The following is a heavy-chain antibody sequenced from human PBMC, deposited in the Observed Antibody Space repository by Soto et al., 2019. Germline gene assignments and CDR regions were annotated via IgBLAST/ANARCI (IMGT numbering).Heavy chain of an antibody. Sequence: GGSLRLSCAASGFTFSSYGMHWVRQAPGKGLEWVAVISYDGSNKYYADSVKGRFTISRDNSKNTLYLQMNSLRAEDTAVYYCAKDFNGMKDYWGQGTLVTVSS. CDR2: ISYDGSNK. D-gene: IGHD2-8*01. CDR3: AKDFNGMKDY. CDR1: GFTFSSYG. V-gene: IGHV3-30*18. J-gene: IGHJ4*02.